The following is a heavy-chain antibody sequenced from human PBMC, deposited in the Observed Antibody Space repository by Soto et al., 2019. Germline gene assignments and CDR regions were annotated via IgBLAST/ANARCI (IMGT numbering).Heavy chain of an antibody. CDR1: GFTFSSYT. CDR3: ARDVGTRSDIAAPGARFDY. J-gene: IGHJ4*02. CDR2: IRSSSAYI. Sequence: GGSLRLSCAASGFTFSSYTMNWVRQAPGKGLEWVSSIRSSSAYIFYADSVKGRFTVSRDNANNSLSLQMNSLRAEDTAVYSCARDVGTRSDIAAPGARFDYWGQGTQVTVSS. D-gene: IGHD6-13*01. V-gene: IGHV3-21*01.